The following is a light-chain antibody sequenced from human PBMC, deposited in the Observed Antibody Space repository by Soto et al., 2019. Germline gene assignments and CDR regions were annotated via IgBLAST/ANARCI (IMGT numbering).Light chain of an antibody. Sequence: QSVLTQPPSASGSPGQSVTISCTGTSSDVGAFHYVSWYQQHPGKAPKLMIYEVTQRPSGVPDRFSGSKSGNTASLTVSGLQAEDEAEYYCSSFAGSNKLVFGGGTKLTVL. CDR1: SSDVGAFHY. J-gene: IGLJ2*01. CDR3: SSFAGSNKLV. CDR2: EVT. V-gene: IGLV2-8*01.